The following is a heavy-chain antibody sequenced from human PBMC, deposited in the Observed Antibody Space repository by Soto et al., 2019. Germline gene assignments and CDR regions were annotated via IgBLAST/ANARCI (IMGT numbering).Heavy chain of an antibody. CDR1: GGSISNFY. Sequence: PSETLSLTCTVSGGSISNFYWSWIRQPPGKGLEWIGYIYYSGTTSYNPSLNSRVTISVDTSKNQFSLKLNSVTAADTAVYYCARESYYGSGGTVVGYWGLGTLVT. D-gene: IGHD3-10*01. V-gene: IGHV4-59*01. CDR2: IYYSGTT. CDR3: ARESYYGSGGTVVGY. J-gene: IGHJ4*02.